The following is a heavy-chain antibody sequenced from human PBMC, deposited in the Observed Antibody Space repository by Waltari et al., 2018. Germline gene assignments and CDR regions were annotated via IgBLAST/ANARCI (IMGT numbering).Heavy chain of an antibody. CDR1: GFTFSSYA. Sequence: QVQLVESGGGVVQPGRSLRLPCAASGFTFSSYAMHWVRQAPGKGLEWVAVISYDGSNKYYADSVKGRFTISRDNSKNTLYLQMNSLRAEDTAVYYCARDYSSTGTLGYWGQGTLVTVSS. CDR3: ARDYSSTGTLGY. J-gene: IGHJ4*02. D-gene: IGHD1-1*01. CDR2: ISYDGSNK. V-gene: IGHV3-30*01.